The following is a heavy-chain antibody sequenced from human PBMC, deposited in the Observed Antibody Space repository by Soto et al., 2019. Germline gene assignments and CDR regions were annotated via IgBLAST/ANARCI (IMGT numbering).Heavy chain of an antibody. CDR2: IYHGGST. CDR1: GGSIRGDNYY. V-gene: IGHV4-31*03. CDR3: ASAAYYYDSSGLDY. D-gene: IGHD3-22*01. Sequence: SEILSLNCSVSGGSIRGDNYYWGWIRQHPGKGLEWIGFIYHGGSTYYNPSLKSRATISVATSENQFSLKLNSVTAADTAVYYCASAAYYYDSSGLDYWGQGTLVTVS. J-gene: IGHJ4*02.